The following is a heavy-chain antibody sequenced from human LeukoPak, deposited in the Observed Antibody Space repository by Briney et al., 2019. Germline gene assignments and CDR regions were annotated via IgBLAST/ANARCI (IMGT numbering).Heavy chain of an antibody. CDR3: ASYSGSNVYYAY. CDR1: GGPISSYY. J-gene: IGHJ4*02. D-gene: IGHD1-26*01. V-gene: IGHV4-4*07. Sequence: SETLSPTCTVSGGPISSYYWSWIRQPAGKGLEWIGRIYDSGSTNYNPSLKSRVTMSVDTSKNQFSLKLSSVTAADTAVYYCASYSGSNVYYAYWGQGTLVTVSS. CDR2: IYDSGST.